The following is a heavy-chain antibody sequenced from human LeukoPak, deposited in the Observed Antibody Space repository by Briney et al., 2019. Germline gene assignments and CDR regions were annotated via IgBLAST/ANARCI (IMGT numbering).Heavy chain of an antibody. V-gene: IGHV3-7*01. D-gene: IGHD4-23*01. CDR1: GFTLSSYW. CDR3: ARDPPNYGGNDY. Sequence: GGSLRLSCAASGFTLSSYWMSWVRQAPGKGLEWVANIKQDGSEKYYMDSVKGRFTISGDNAKNSLYLQMNSLRAEDTAVYYCARDPPNYGGNDYWGQGTLVTVSS. J-gene: IGHJ4*02. CDR2: IKQDGSEK.